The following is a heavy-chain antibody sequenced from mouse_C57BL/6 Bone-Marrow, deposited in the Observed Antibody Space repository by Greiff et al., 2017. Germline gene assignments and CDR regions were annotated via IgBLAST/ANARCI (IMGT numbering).Heavy chain of an antibody. V-gene: IGHV5-4*01. Sequence: DVKLVESGGGLVKPGGSLKLSCAASGFTFSSYAMSWVRQTPEKRLEWVATISDGGSYTYYPDNVKGRFPISRDNAKNNLYLQMSHLKSEDTAMYYCARDDLRVPYYFDYWGQGTTLTVSS. CDR2: ISDGGSYT. J-gene: IGHJ2*01. D-gene: IGHD1-1*01. CDR1: GFTFSSYA. CDR3: ARDDLRVPYYFDY.